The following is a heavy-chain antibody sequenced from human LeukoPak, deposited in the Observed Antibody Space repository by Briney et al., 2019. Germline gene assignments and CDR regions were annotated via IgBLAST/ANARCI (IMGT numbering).Heavy chain of an antibody. CDR2: ISYDGSNK. CDR1: GFTFSSYA. CDR3: AKRNTMIRGGPCFDH. D-gene: IGHD3-10*01. J-gene: IGHJ4*02. V-gene: IGHV3-30*04. Sequence: GGSLRLSCAASGFTFSSYAMHWVRQAPGKGLEWVAVISYDGSNKYYADSVKGRFTISRDNSKNTLYLQMNDLRPEDTAKYYCAKRNTMIRGGPCFDHWGQGLLVTVSS.